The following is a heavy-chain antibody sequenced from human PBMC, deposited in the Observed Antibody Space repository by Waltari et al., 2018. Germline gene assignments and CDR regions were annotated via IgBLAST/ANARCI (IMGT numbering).Heavy chain of an antibody. D-gene: IGHD4-17*01. CDR2: IEYNGNNK. Sequence: QVQLVESGGGVVQPGGALGLSCAASGFTFRYYGRQWVRQAPGKGLEWVAFIEYNGNNKYYSDSAKGRFTISRDSSKNTLYLQMNSLRVEDTALYYCAKVETSVTTYDGFDVWGQGTMVTVSS. CDR3: AKVETSVTTYDGFDV. CDR1: GFTFRYYG. J-gene: IGHJ3*01. V-gene: IGHV3-30*02.